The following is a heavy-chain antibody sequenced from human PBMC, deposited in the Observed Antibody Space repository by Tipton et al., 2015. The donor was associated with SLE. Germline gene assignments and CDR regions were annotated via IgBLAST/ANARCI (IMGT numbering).Heavy chain of an antibody. CDR1: GGSINSGSYY. Sequence: LRLSCTVSGGSINSGSYYWSWIRQPAGKGLDWIGQTNPSGKTNYNTSLKSRDTISVDTSNNQPSLKLTSVTAADTAVYYCARGAKERITLVRVRPYYFDYWGQGSLVTVSS. CDR2: TNPSGKT. J-gene: IGHJ4*01. V-gene: IGHV4-61*09. D-gene: IGHD3-10*01. CDR3: ARGAKERITLVRVRPYYFDY.